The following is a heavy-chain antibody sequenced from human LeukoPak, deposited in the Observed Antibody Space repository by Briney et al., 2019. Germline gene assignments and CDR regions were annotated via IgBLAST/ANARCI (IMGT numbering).Heavy chain of an antibody. J-gene: IGHJ4*02. CDR1: GFTFSSYS. V-gene: IGHV3-21*01. Sequence: PGGSLRLSCAASGFTFSSYSMNWVRQAPGKGLEWVSSISSSSSYIYYADSVKGRFTISRDNAKNSLYPQMNSLRAEDTAVYYCARDLTGHGSGYEGPSDYWGQGTLVTVSS. CDR3: ARDLTGHGSGYEGPSDY. D-gene: IGHD5-12*01. CDR2: ISSSSSYI.